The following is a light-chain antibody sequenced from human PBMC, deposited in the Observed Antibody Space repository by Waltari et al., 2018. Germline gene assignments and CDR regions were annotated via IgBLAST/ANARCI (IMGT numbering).Light chain of an antibody. CDR1: QTVDTY. Sequence: EIVLTQSPATLSLSPGERATLSCRASQTVDTYLAWYQQRPGQAPRLLIYDTSNRATGIPDRFSGSGSETDFTLTISSLEPEDFAVYYCKQRRRWPLTFGGGSKVEI. V-gene: IGKV3-11*01. CDR3: KQRRRWPLT. CDR2: DTS. J-gene: IGKJ4*01.